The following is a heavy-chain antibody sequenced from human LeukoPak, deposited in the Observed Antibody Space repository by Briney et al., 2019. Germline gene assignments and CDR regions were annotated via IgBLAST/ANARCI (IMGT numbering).Heavy chain of an antibody. CDR3: ARGDYGDYYFDY. CDR2: IGTAGDT. Sequence: GGSLRLSCAASGFTFSTYDMHWVRQPTGRGLEWVSAIGTAGDTYYPGSVKGRFTISRESAKNSLYLQINSLRADDTAVYYCARGDYGDYYFDYWGQGTLVTVSS. J-gene: IGHJ4*02. CDR1: GFTFSTYD. D-gene: IGHD4-17*01. V-gene: IGHV3-13*01.